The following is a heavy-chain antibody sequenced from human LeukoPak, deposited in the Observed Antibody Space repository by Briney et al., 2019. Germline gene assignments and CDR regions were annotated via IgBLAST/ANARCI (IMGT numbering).Heavy chain of an antibody. J-gene: IGHJ4*02. Sequence: SETLSLTCTVSGGSISTYYWSWIRQPPEKGLEWIGYVYYSGSTNYNPSLMSRVTISVDTSENQFSLKLSSVTAADTAVYYCARLGQQLVLAYWGQGTLVTVSS. V-gene: IGHV4-59*08. CDR1: GGSISTYY. CDR3: ARLGQQLVLAY. CDR2: VYYSGST. D-gene: IGHD6-13*01.